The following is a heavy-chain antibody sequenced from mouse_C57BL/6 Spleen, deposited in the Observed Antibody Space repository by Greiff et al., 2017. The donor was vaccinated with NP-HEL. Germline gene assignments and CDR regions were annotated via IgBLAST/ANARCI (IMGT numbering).Heavy chain of an antibody. D-gene: IGHD1-1*01. CDR1: GYTFTDYN. V-gene: IGHV1-22*01. CDR2: INPNNGGN. Sequence: EVQLQQSGPELVKPGASVKMSCKASGYTFTDYNMHWVKQSHGKSLEWIGYINPNNGGNSYNQKFKGKATLTVNKSSSTAYMELRSLTSEDSAVYYCARDYGSSYWYFDVWGTGTTVTVSS. CDR3: ARDYGSSYWYFDV. J-gene: IGHJ1*03.